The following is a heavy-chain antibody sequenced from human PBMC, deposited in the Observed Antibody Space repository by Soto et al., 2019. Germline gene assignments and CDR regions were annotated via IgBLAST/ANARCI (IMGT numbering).Heavy chain of an antibody. V-gene: IGHV3-23*01. D-gene: IGHD4-17*01. CDR3: AKARDDYGDYGGEDV. CDR2: ISGSGGST. CDR1: GFTFSSYA. J-gene: IGHJ6*04. Sequence: GSLRLSCAASGFTFSSYAMSWVRQAPGKGLEWVSAISGSGGSTYYADSVKGRFTISRDNSKNTLYLQMNSLRAEDTAVYYCAKARDDYGDYGGEDVWGKGTTVTVSS.